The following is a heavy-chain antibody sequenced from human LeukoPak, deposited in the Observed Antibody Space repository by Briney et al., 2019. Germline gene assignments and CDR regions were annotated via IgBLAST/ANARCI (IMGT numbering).Heavy chain of an antibody. J-gene: IGHJ3*02. CDR1: GFTFSSYA. CDR2: IYSGGST. V-gene: IGHV3-53*04. CDR3: ARGPTMDTTMVDAFDI. D-gene: IGHD5-18*01. Sequence: GGSLRLSCAASGFTFSSYAMHWVRQAPGKGLEWVSVIYSGGSTYYADSVKGRFTISRHNSKNTLYLQMNSLRAEDTAVYYCARGPTMDTTMVDAFDIWGQGTMVTVSS.